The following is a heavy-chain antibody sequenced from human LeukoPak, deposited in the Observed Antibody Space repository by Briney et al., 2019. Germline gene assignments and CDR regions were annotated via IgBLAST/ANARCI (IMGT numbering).Heavy chain of an antibody. CDR3: AKGSVGNADFAS. J-gene: IGHJ4*02. V-gene: IGHV3-23*01. CDR1: GFTFSSFS. CDR2: IIVSGAT. Sequence: PGGSLRLSCAASGFTFSSFSTTWVPEAPGKGLEWVSSIIVSGATYYADSVKGRFTISRDSFRGMLFLQMDSLRVEDTAVYFCAKGSVGNADFASWGQGALVTVSS. D-gene: IGHD6-25*01.